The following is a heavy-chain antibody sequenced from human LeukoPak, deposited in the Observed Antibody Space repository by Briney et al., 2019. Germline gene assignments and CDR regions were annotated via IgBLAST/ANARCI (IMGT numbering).Heavy chain of an antibody. V-gene: IGHV3-21*01. D-gene: IGHD4-11*01. CDR2: ISSSSSYI. J-gene: IGHJ4*02. CDR1: GFTFSSYS. CDR3: ARDHYSNYVSRGIDY. Sequence: PGGSLRLSCAASGFTFSSYSMNWVRQPPGKGLEWVSSISSSSSYIYYADSVKGRFTISRDNAKNSLYLQMNSLRAEDTAVYYCARDHYSNYVSRGIDYWGQGTLVTVSS.